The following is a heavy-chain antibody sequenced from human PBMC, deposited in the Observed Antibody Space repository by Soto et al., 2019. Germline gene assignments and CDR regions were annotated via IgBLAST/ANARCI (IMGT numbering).Heavy chain of an antibody. CDR2: IWSDGSTE. Sequence: GGSLRLSCAASGFTFDRYGVHWVRQAPGKGLEWVAVIWSDGSTEYYADSVKGRFTISRDNSKNTMYLQMNSLRGKDTGVYYCARGRIPSAIFDWFDPWGQGTLVTVSS. D-gene: IGHD2-2*01. J-gene: IGHJ5*02. CDR1: GFTFDRYG. CDR3: ARGRIPSAIFDWFDP. V-gene: IGHV3-33*01.